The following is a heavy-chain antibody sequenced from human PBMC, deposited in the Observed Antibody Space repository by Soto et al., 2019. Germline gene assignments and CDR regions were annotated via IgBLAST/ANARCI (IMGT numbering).Heavy chain of an antibody. Sequence: EVQLVESGGGLVQPGGSLRLSCAASGFTFSSYSMNWVRQAPGKGLEWVSYISSSSSTIYYADSVKGRFTISRDNAKNSLYLQMNSLRADDTAVYYCARVSGYDFWSGYTAHMDVWGKGTTVTVSS. J-gene: IGHJ6*03. V-gene: IGHV3-48*01. CDR3: ARVSGYDFWSGYTAHMDV. D-gene: IGHD3-3*01. CDR1: GFTFSSYS. CDR2: ISSSSSTI.